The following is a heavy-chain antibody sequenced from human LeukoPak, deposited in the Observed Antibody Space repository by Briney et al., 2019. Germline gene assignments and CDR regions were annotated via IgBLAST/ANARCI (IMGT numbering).Heavy chain of an antibody. CDR1: GYSISSGYY. CDR3: ARDSWSNYPPLNYFDQ. CDR2: IYHSGST. D-gene: IGHD4-11*01. J-gene: IGHJ4*02. V-gene: IGHV4-38-2*02. Sequence: ASETLSLTCTVSGYSISSGYYWGWIRQPPGKGLEWIGSIYHSGSTYYNPSLKSRVTISVDTSRNQFSLKLSSVTAADTAVYYCARDSWSNYPPLNYFDQWGQGTLVTVSS.